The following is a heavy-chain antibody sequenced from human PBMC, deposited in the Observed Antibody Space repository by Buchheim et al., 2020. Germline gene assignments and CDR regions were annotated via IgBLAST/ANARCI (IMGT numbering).Heavy chain of an antibody. CDR1: GGSISSYY. CDR2: IYYSGST. D-gene: IGHD3-22*01. J-gene: IGHJ6*03. V-gene: IGHV4-59*01. CDR3: ARDRAYYDSSGYSYYYYYMDV. Sequence: QVQLQASGPGLVKPSETLSLTCTVSGGSISSYYWSWIRQPPGKGLEWIGSIYYSGSTNYNPSLKSRVTISVDTSKNQFSLKLSSVTAADTAVYYCARDRAYYDSSGYSYYYYYMDVWGKGTT.